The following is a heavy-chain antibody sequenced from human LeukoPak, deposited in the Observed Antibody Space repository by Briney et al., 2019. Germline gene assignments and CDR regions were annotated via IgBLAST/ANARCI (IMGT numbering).Heavy chain of an antibody. Sequence: PSETLSLTCTVSGYSISSGFYWGWIRQPPGKGLEWIGSIYYSGSTYYNPSLKSRVTISVDTSKNQFSLKLSSVTAADTAVYYCARDWSVAPTPNWFDPWGQGTLVTVSS. CDR3: ARDWSVAPTPNWFDP. D-gene: IGHD2-15*01. CDR1: GYSISSGFY. CDR2: IYYSGST. V-gene: IGHV4-38-2*02. J-gene: IGHJ5*02.